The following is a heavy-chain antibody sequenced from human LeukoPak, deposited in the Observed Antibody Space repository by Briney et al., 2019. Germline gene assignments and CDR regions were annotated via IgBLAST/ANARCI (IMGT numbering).Heavy chain of an antibody. D-gene: IGHD6-13*01. CDR2: ISYDGSNK. CDR1: GFTFSSYA. CDR3: ARLLQLADAFDI. J-gene: IGHJ3*02. Sequence: GVLRLPCAASGFTFSSYAMHWVRQAPGKGLEWEAVISYDGSNKYYADSVKGRFTISRDNTKNTLYLQMNSLRAEDTAVYYCARLLQLADAFDIWGQGTMVTVSS. V-gene: IGHV3-30-3*01.